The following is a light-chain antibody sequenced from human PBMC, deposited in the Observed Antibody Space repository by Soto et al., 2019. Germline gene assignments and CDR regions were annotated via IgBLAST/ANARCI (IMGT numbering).Light chain of an antibody. J-gene: IGLJ1*01. CDR3: SSYGGSNNFV. V-gene: IGLV2-8*01. CDR2: EVT. CDR1: SSDVGRYNY. Sequence: QSALTQPPSASGSPGQSVTISCTGTSSDVGRYNYVSWYQQHPGEAPKLMIFEVTKRPSGVPDRFSGSKSGNTASLTVSGLQADDEADYYCSSYGGSNNFVFGSGTKVTVL.